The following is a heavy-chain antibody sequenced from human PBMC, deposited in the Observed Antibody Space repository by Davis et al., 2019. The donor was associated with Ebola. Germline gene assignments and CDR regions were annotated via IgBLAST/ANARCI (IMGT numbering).Heavy chain of an antibody. D-gene: IGHD5-18*01. CDR2: TYYDSKWYS. CDR1: GDSVSSGG. V-gene: IGHV6-1*01. CDR3: ARGWLRGGMDV. Sequence: HSQTLSLTCAISGDSVSSGGWNWIRQSPSRGLEWLGRTYYDSKWYSDYAESVKGRITINPDTSKNQFSLQVNSATSEDTALYYCARGWLRGGMDVWGEGTTVTV. J-gene: IGHJ6*02.